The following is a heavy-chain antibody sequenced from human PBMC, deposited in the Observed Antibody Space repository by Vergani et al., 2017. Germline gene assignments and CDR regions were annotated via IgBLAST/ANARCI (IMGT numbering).Heavy chain of an antibody. CDR2: ISYDGSNK. CDR3: ARAATITPYGMDV. D-gene: IGHD5-24*01. V-gene: IGHV3-30*03. J-gene: IGHJ6*02. CDR1: GFTFSSYG. Sequence: QVQLVESGGGVVQPGRSLRLSCAASGFTFSSYGMHWVRQAPGKGLEWVAVISYDGSNKYYADSVKGRFTISRDNSKNTLYLQMNSLRAEDTAVYSCARAATITPYGMDVWGQGTTVTVSS.